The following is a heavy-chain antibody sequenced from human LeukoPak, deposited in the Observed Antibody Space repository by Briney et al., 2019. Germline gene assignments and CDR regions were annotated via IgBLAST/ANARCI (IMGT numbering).Heavy chain of an antibody. V-gene: IGHV1-69*13. CDR1: GGTFSSYA. Sequence: SVKVSCKASGGTFSSYAISWVRQAPGQGLEWMGGIIPIFGTANYAQKFQGRVTITADESTSTAYMELSSLRSEDTAVYYCARTGVEERGQFDYWGEGTLVAVSS. CDR2: IIPIFGTA. CDR3: ARTGVEERGQFDY. D-gene: IGHD1-14*01. J-gene: IGHJ4*02.